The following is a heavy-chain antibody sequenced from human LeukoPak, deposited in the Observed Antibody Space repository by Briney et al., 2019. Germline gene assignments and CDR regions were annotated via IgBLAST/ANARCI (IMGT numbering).Heavy chain of an antibody. D-gene: IGHD6-13*01. J-gene: IGHJ5*02. CDR1: EFTFSSDC. CDR2: INQDGSEK. Sequence: GGSLRLSCAASEFTFSSDCISWVRQAPGQGLERVANINQDGSEKYYVGSVRGRFTISRDNAKSSLYLQMNSLRVEDTAVYYCAREISSWYRTEGRFDPWGQGTMVTVSS. CDR3: AREISSWYRTEGRFDP. V-gene: IGHV3-7*01.